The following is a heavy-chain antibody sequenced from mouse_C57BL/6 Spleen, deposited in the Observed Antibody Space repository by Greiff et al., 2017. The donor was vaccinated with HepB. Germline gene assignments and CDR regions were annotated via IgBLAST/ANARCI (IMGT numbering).Heavy chain of an antibody. CDR2: IRNKANGYTT. CDR1: GFTFTDYY. D-gene: IGHD2-4*01. J-gene: IGHJ4*01. V-gene: IGHV7-3*01. CDR3: ASTLYDYEGDY. Sequence: EVKLVESGGGLVQPGGSLSLSCAASGFTFTDYYMSWVRQPPGKALEWLGFIRNKANGYTTEYSASVKGRFTISRDNSQSILYLQMNALRAEDSATYYCASTLYDYEGDYWGQGTSVTVSS.